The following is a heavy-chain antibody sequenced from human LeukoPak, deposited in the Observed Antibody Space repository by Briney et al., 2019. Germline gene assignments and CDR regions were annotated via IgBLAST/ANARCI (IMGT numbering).Heavy chain of an antibody. CDR2: IYYSGST. V-gene: IGHV4-39*01. Sequence: SETLSLTCTVSGGSISSSSYYWGWIRQPPGKGLEWIGRIYYSGSTYYNPSLKSRFTISVDTSKNQFSLKLSSVTAADTAVYYCARAKKRSGRSRNFYLDVWGKGTTVTVSS. CDR1: GGSISSSSYY. J-gene: IGHJ6*03. CDR3: ARAKKRSGRSRNFYLDV. D-gene: IGHD1-26*01.